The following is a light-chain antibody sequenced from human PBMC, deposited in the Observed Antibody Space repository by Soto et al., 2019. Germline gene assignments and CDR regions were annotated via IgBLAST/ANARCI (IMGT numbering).Light chain of an antibody. Sequence: DIQMTQSPSTLSASVGDRVTITCRASQSISSCLAWYQQKPGKAPKLLSYDASSFESGFPSRFSGSGSGPEFTLTISSLQPDDFATYHFQQYNSYPTTFGQGTRLEIK. CDR3: QQYNSYPTT. CDR1: QSISSC. CDR2: DAS. V-gene: IGKV1-5*01. J-gene: IGKJ5*01.